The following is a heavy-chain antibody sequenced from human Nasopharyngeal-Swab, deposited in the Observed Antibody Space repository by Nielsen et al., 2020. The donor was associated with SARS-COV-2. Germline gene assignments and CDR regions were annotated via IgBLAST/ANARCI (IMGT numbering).Heavy chain of an antibody. Sequence: GESLKISCAASGFTFSSYAMRWVRQAPGKGLEWVANIKQDGSEKYYVDSVKGRFTISRDNAKNSLYLQMNSLRAEDTAVYYCARPVYYYGWFDPWGQGTLVTVSS. CDR2: IKQDGSEK. J-gene: IGHJ5*02. D-gene: IGHD3-10*01. CDR3: ARPVYYYGWFDP. V-gene: IGHV3-7*01. CDR1: GFTFSSYA.